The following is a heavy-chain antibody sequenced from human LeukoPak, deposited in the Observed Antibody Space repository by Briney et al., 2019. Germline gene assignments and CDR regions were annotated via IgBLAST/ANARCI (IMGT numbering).Heavy chain of an antibody. J-gene: IGHJ3*02. CDR1: GFTFSSYA. CDR3: ARYYGSGSLDAFDI. D-gene: IGHD3-10*01. V-gene: IGHV3-30-3*01. Sequence: GGSLRLSCAASGFTFSSYAMHWVRQAPGKGLEWVAVISYDGSNKYYADSVKGRFTISRDNSKNTLYLQMNSLRAEDTAVYYCARYYGSGSLDAFDIWGQGTMVTVSS. CDR2: ISYDGSNK.